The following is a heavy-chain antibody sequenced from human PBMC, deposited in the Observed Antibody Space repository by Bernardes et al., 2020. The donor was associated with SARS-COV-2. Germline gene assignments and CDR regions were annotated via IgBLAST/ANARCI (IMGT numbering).Heavy chain of an antibody. Sequence: GGSLRLSCAASGFTFSSYGMHWVRQAPGKGLEWVSGINWNGGSTGYADSVKGRFTISRDNAKNSLYLQMNSLRAEDTALYHCARDAMDNYEDYWGQGTMVTVSS. CDR3: ARDAMDNYEDY. CDR2: INWNGGST. D-gene: IGHD4-17*01. V-gene: IGHV3-20*01. J-gene: IGHJ3*01. CDR1: GFTFSSYG.